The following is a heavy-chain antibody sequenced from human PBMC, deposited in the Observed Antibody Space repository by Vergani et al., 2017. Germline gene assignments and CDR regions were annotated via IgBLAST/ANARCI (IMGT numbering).Heavy chain of an antibody. Sequence: QVQLQESGPGLVKPSETLSLTCTVSGGSISSYYWSWIRQPAGKGLEWIGRIYTSGSTNYNPSLKSRVTISVDTSKNQFSLKLSSVTGADTAVYYCARGTEFLDGYNSYNWCDPWGQGTLVPVSS. CDR2: IYTSGST. V-gene: IGHV4-4*07. D-gene: IGHD5-24*01. CDR3: ARGTEFLDGYNSYNWCDP. CDR1: GGSISSYY. J-gene: IGHJ5*02.